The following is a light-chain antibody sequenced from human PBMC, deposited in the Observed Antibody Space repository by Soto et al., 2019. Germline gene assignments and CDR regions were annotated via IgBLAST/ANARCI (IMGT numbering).Light chain of an antibody. CDR2: YDS. V-gene: IGLV3-21*04. CDR1: NIGSKS. J-gene: IGLJ2*01. CDR3: QVWDSSSDQV. Sequence: SYELTQPPSVSVAPGKTARITCGGNNIGSKSVHWYQQKPGQAPVLVIYYDSDRPSGIPERFSGSNSGNTAPLTISRVEAGDEADYYCQVWDSSSDQVFGGGTKVTVL.